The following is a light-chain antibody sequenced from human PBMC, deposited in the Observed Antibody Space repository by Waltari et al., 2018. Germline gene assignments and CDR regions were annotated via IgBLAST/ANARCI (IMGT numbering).Light chain of an antibody. CDR2: GKN. J-gene: IGLJ2*01. V-gene: IGLV3-19*01. Sequence: SSELTQDPAVSVALGQTVRITCHGDILRTFYANWCRHNPGPAPELVIYGKNNRPSGIPDRFSASSSGTTTSLTITGAQAEDEADYYCSSRDISGDVVFGGGTELIVL. CDR3: SSRDISGDVV. CDR1: ILRTFY.